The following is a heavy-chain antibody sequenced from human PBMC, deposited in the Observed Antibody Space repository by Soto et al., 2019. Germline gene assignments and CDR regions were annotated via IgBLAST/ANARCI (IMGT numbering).Heavy chain of an antibody. CDR3: ARDVGAAHYFDY. CDR2: IYYSGST. J-gene: IGHJ4*02. D-gene: IGHD3-16*01. CDR1: GGSISSYY. V-gene: IGHV4-59*01. Sequence: SATLSLTCTVSGGSISSYYWSWIRQPPGKGLEWIGYIYYSGSTNYNPSLKSRVTISVDTSKNQFSLKLSSVTAADTAVYYCARDVGAAHYFDYWGQGTLVTVSS.